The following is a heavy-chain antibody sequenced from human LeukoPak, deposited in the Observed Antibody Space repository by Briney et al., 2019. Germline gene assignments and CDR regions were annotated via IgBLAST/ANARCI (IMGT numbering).Heavy chain of an antibody. CDR3: ANDSSDYYFDY. V-gene: IGHV3-30*04. D-gene: IGHD3-22*01. CDR1: GFTFSTYA. CDR2: ISYDGSSK. J-gene: IGHJ4*02. Sequence: PGGSLRLSCAASGFTFSTYAMHWVRQAPGKGLEWGAVISYDGSSKYYADSVKGRFTISRDNSKNTLYVQMNSLRPDDTAVYYFANDSSDYYFDYWGQGTLVTVSS.